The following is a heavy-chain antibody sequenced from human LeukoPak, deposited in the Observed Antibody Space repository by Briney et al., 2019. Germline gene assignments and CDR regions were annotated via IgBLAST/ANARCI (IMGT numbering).Heavy chain of an antibody. CDR2: INPNSGGT. Sequence: ASVKVSCKASGYTFTGYYMHWVRQAPGHGLEGMGWINPNSGGTNYAQTFHGRVTMTRDTAISTAYMKLSRLRSDDTAVYYCARYPIKYCSSTSCSTRNWFDPWGQGTLVTVSS. J-gene: IGHJ5*02. CDR3: ARYPIKYCSSTSCSTRNWFDP. V-gene: IGHV1-2*02. D-gene: IGHD2-2*02. CDR1: GYTFTGYY.